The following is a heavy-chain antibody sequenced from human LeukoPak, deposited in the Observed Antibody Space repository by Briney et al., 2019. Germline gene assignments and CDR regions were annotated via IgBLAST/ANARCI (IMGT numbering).Heavy chain of an antibody. J-gene: IGHJ4*02. CDR3: ARDGTHGHFDWLLHH. V-gene: IGHV1-18*04. D-gene: IGHD3-9*01. CDR2: ISAYNGNT. Sequence: ASVKVSCKASGYTFTSYGISWVRQAPGQGLEWMGWISAYNGNTNYAQKLQGRVTMTTDTSTSAAYMELRSLRSDDTAVYYCARDGTHGHFDWLLHHWGQGTLVTVSS. CDR1: GYTFTSYG.